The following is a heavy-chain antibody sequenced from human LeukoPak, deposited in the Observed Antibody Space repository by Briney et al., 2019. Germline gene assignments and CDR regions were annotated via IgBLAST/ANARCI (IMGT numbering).Heavy chain of an antibody. V-gene: IGHV3-74*01. J-gene: IGHJ4*01. D-gene: IGHD1-20*01. CDR2: INSEGSST. CDR1: GFTFSSYC. Sequence: GGSLRLSCAASGFTFSSYCMHWVRQAPGNGLVWVSRINSEGSSTIYADSVKGRFTTARHNAKNTLYRQMNSQRAEDTAMYDGARSHLTGTMSYFDWWGQASLVTVSS. CDR3: ARSHLTGTMSYFDW.